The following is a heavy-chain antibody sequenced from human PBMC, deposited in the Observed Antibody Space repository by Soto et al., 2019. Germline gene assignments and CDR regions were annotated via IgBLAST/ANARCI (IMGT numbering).Heavy chain of an antibody. CDR3: ARGPSGDKVDY. D-gene: IGHD3-10*01. CDR1: GDSISNGYYT. CDR2: IYNSVNT. V-gene: IGHV4-30-4*01. J-gene: IGHJ4*02. Sequence: QVQLQESGPGLVEPSQTLSLTCTVSGDSISNGYYTWSWIRQPPGKDLEWIGHIYNSVNTYSNPSLKSRVTIFADTSKNQFSLQLSSVTAADTAVYYSARGPSGDKVDYWGQGTLVTVSS.